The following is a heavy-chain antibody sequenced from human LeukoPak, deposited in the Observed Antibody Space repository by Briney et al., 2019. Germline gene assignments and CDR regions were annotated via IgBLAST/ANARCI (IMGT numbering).Heavy chain of an antibody. D-gene: IGHD2-2*02. Sequence: GGSLRLSCAASGFTFSSYSMNWVRQAPGKGLEWVSYISSSSSTIYYADSVKGRFTISRDNAKNSLYLQMNSLRAEDTAVYYCAREVEVVPAAIDYMDVWGKGTTVTVSS. CDR2: ISSSSSTI. CDR1: GFTFSSYS. CDR3: AREVEVVPAAIDYMDV. J-gene: IGHJ6*03. V-gene: IGHV3-48*01.